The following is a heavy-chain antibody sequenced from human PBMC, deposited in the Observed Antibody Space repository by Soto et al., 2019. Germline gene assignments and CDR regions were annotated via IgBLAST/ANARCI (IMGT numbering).Heavy chain of an antibody. CDR2: INHSGST. CDR1: GGSFSGYY. V-gene: IGHV4-34*01. J-gene: IGHJ5*02. CDR3: ARGIGGDILRGHWSDP. D-gene: IGHD3-9*01. Sequence: SETLSLTGAVYGGSFSGYYWSWIRQPPGKGLEWIGEINHSGSTNYNPSLQSRVTISVDTSKNQFSLMLSSVTASDTAVYYCARGIGGDILRGHWSDPWGQGTLVTVSS.